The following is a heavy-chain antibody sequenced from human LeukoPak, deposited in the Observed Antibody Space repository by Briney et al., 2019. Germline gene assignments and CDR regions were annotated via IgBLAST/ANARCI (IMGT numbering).Heavy chain of an antibody. V-gene: IGHV3-7*03. J-gene: IGHJ4*02. CDR3: LGTSYSRGFDY. CDR1: GFTFSSYW. CDR2: IRQDGSVQ. D-gene: IGHD1-26*01. Sequence: GGSLRLSCAASGFTFSSYWMSWVRQAPGKGLEWVANIRQDGSVQNYADSVKGRFTISRDNPKNSLYLQMNSLRAEDTAVYYCLGTSYSRGFDYWGQGTLVTVSS.